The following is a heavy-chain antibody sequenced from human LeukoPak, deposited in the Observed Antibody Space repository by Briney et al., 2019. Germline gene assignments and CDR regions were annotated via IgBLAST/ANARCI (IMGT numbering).Heavy chain of an antibody. CDR2: IYYSGST. CDR1: GGSISSGDYY. Sequence: PSQTLSLTCTVSGGSISSGDYYWSWIRQPPGKGLEWIVYIYYSGSTYYSPSLKSRVTISVDTSKNQFSLKLSSVTAADTAVYYCARVVAAAGTPDYWGQGTLVTVSS. CDR3: ARVVAAAGTPDY. J-gene: IGHJ4*02. D-gene: IGHD6-13*01. V-gene: IGHV4-30-4*01.